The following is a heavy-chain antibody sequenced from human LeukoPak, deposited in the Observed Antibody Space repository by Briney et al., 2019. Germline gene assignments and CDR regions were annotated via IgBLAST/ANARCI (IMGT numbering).Heavy chain of an antibody. J-gene: IGHJ4*02. CDR1: GFTFTSSA. CDR3: AASPDYYDSSGSSYYFDC. D-gene: IGHD3-22*01. V-gene: IGHV1-58*01. CDR2: IVVGSGNT. Sequence: SVGVSCKASGFTFTSSAVQWVRQARGQRLEWIGWIVVGSGNTNYAQKFQERVTITRDMSTSTAYMDLSSLRSEDTAVYYCAASPDYYDSSGSSYYFDCCGQRSLVTVSS.